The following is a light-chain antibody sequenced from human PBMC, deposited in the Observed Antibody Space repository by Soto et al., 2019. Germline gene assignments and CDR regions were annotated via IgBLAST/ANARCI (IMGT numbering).Light chain of an antibody. CDR2: GAS. Sequence: EIVMTQSPPTLSVSPGEGATLSCRASQSVRSKLAWYQQKPGQAARLLIYGASTRATGVPARFSGSGSGTEFTLTISSLQSEDFAVYYCQQYDSWHPITFGQGTRLEIK. V-gene: IGKV3-15*01. CDR3: QQYDSWHPIT. J-gene: IGKJ5*01. CDR1: QSVRSK.